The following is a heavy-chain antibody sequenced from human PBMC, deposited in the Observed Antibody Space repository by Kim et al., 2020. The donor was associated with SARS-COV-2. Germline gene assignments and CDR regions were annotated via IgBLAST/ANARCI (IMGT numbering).Heavy chain of an antibody. J-gene: IGHJ6*02. D-gene: IGHD3-3*01. CDR3: ASLNDFWSGYPIRDYYYGMDV. V-gene: IGHV4-39*01. Sequence: SETLSLTCTVSGGSISSSSYYWGWIRQPPGKGLEWIGSIYYSGSTYYNPSLKSRVTISVDTSKNQFSLKLSSVTAADTAVYYCASLNDFWSGYPIRDYYYGMDVWGQGTTVTVSS. CDR2: IYYSGST. CDR1: GGSISSSSYY.